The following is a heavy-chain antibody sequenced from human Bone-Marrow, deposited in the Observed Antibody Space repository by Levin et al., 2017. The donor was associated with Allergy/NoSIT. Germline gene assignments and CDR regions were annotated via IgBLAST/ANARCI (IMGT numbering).Heavy chain of an antibody. V-gene: IGHV3-30*18. Sequence: GGSLRLSCEGSGFLFSFYGMHWVRQAPGKGLEWAAGMSGDGRTKASAAAVKGRFTISRDNSKSRLYLQMDSLAPEDTAVYYCAKDLSGGNYFYGMDAWGQGTTVTVSS. J-gene: IGHJ6*02. CDR3: AKDLSGGNYFYGMDA. CDR2: MSGDGRTK. D-gene: IGHD4-23*01. CDR1: GFLFSFYG.